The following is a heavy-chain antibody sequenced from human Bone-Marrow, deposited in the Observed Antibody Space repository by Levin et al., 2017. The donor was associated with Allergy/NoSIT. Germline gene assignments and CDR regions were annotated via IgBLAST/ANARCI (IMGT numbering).Heavy chain of an antibody. CDR1: FFNFRGYW. V-gene: IGHV3-7*01. CDR2: INQDGTEI. D-gene: IGHD3-10*01. J-gene: IGHJ6*04. CDR3: ARNQITMVQGVFYMDV. Sequence: GGSLRLSCAASFFNFRGYWMTWVRQAPGKGLEWVANINQDGTEIYYMDSVRGRFTISRDNAKNSLSLQMNSLRADDSAVYYCARNQITMVQGVFYMDVWGEGTTVTVSS.